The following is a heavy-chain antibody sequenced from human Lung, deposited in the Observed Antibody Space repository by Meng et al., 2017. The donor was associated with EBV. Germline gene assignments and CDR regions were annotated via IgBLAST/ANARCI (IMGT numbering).Heavy chain of an antibody. V-gene: IGHV7-4-1*02. D-gene: IGHD6-25*01. J-gene: IGHJ4*02. CDR3: ARDSEAADY. Sequence: VHVGQSGSELKKPGASVRISCKASGYTFTTYGMNWVRQAPGQGLEWMGWINTNTGKPTYAQGLTGRFVFSLDTSVSTAYLQISSLKAEDTAVYYCARDSEAADYWGQGTLVTVSS. CDR1: GYTFTTYG. CDR2: INTNTGKP.